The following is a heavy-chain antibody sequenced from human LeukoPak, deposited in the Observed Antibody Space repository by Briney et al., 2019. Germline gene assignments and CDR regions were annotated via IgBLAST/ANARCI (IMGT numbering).Heavy chain of an antibody. CDR2: IHKSGRT. CDR1: GGSISSYY. D-gene: IGHD2-15*01. J-gene: IGHJ4*02. V-gene: IGHV4-59*06. CDR3: AGIVLREAAQFDS. Sequence: SETLSLTCTVSGGSISSYYWSWIRQPPGKGLEWIGYIHKSGRTYYNLSLKSRVTISVDTSQSHFSLKLSSVTAADTAVYYCAGIVLREAAQFDSWGLGTLVTVSS.